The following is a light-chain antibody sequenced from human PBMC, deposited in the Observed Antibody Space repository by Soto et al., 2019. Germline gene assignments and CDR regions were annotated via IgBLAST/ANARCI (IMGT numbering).Light chain of an antibody. V-gene: IGKV1-5*03. J-gene: IGKJ1*01. CDR1: QTISSW. CDR2: KAS. Sequence: DIRMTQSPSTLSGSVGDRVTITCRASQTISSWLAWYQQKPGKAPKLLIYKASTLKSGVPSRFSGSGSGTEFTLTISILQPDDFATYYSQHYNSYSEAFGQGTKVELK. CDR3: QHYNSYSEA.